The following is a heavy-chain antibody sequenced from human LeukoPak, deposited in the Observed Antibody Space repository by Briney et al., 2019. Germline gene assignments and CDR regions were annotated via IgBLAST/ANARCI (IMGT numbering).Heavy chain of an antibody. D-gene: IGHD3-16*01. Sequence: WASVKVSCRASGYTFTSYGISWVRQAPGQGLEWMGWISAYNGNTHYAQKLQGRVTMTTDTSTSTVYMELRSLRSDDTAVYYCARESHRLYDYVWGSYESKHYWGQGTLVTVSS. J-gene: IGHJ4*02. V-gene: IGHV1-18*01. CDR3: ARESHRLYDYVWGSYESKHY. CDR1: GYTFTSYG. CDR2: ISAYNGNT.